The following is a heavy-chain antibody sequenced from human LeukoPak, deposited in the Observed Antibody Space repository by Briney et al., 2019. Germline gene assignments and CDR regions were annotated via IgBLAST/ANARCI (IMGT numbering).Heavy chain of an antibody. CDR3: ARTPILYSYGYNYFDY. CDR2: INWNGGST. D-gene: IGHD5-18*01. J-gene: IGHJ4*02. CDR1: GFTFDDYG. V-gene: IGHV3-20*04. Sequence: TGGSLRLSGAASGFTFDDYGMSWVRQAPGKGLEWVPGINWNGGSTGYADSVKGRFTISRDNAKNSLYLQMNSLRAEDTALYYCARTPILYSYGYNYFDYWGQGTLVTVSS.